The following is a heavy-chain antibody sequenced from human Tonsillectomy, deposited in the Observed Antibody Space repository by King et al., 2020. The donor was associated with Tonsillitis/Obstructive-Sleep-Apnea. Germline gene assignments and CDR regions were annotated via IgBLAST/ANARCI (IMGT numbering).Heavy chain of an antibody. J-gene: IGHJ4*02. CDR2: IRSKDCGGTT. CDR1: GCTFSEYA. V-gene: IGHV3-49*05. D-gene: IGHD4-17*01. Sequence: VQLVESGGGLVKPGLSLRLSCTGSGCTFSEYAIHWFRKAPWKGLEWVGFIRSKDCGGTTEYAAAVKGRFTFSRDDSKSIAYLQMNSLKTEDTAVYYCARPSAVPTARDSWGQGTLVTVSS. CDR3: ARPSAVPTARDS.